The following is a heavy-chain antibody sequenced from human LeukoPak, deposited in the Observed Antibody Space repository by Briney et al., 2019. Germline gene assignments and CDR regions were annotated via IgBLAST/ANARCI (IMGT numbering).Heavy chain of an antibody. CDR2: INPSGGST. J-gene: IGHJ4*02. CDR3: ASFGSSGYYYG. Sequence: GASVKVSCKASGYTFNTYYVHWVRQAPGQGLEWMGIINPSGGSTSYAQKFQGRVTMTRDTSTSTVYMELSSLGSEDTAVYYCASFGSSGYYYGWGQGTLVTVSS. V-gene: IGHV1-46*02. CDR1: GYTFNTYY. D-gene: IGHD3-22*01.